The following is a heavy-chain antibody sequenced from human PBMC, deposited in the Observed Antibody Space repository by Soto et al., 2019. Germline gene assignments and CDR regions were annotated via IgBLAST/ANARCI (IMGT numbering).Heavy chain of an antibody. CDR2: INPYNANV. CDR3: ARDRVAGIWGEAVDI. Sequence: QVQLVQSGAEVKKPGASVKVSCKTSGYTFTNHGINWVRQAPGQGLEWMGWINPYNANVNYAQKLQGRVTMTTDTSTSTAYMHLRSLTSDYTAVYYCARDRVAGIWGEAVDIWGQGTMVTVSS. J-gene: IGHJ3*02. D-gene: IGHD3-16*01. V-gene: IGHV1-18*04. CDR1: GYTFTNHG.